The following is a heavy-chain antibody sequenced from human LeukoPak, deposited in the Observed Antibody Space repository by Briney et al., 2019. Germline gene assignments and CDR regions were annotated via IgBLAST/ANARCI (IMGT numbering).Heavy chain of an antibody. D-gene: IGHD3-22*01. Sequence: GGSLRLSCAASGSTFSSYAMHWVRQAPGKGLEWVAVTSYDGSNKYYADSVKGRFTISRDNSKNTLYLQMNSLRAEDTAVYYCARERYYYASSGYYLDYWGQGTLVTVSS. CDR3: ARERYYYASSGYYLDY. CDR1: GSTFSSYA. J-gene: IGHJ4*02. V-gene: IGHV3-30-3*01. CDR2: TSYDGSNK.